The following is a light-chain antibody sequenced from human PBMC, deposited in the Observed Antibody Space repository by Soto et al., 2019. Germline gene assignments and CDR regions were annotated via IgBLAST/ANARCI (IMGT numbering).Light chain of an antibody. Sequence: DIVMTQSPLSLPVTPGEPASISCRSSQSLLHSNGYTYLDWYLQKPGQSPRLLIYLGFDRASGVPVRFSGSGSGTDFTLTISRVEAEDVGVYFCMQALETPLTFGPGTKVDIK. V-gene: IGKV2-28*01. J-gene: IGKJ3*01. CDR1: QSLLHSNGYTY. CDR2: LGF. CDR3: MQALETPLT.